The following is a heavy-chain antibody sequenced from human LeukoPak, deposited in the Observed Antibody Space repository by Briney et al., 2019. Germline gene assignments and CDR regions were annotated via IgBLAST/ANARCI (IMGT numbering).Heavy chain of an antibody. Sequence: ASVKVSCKAVGYRFSGYYIQWVRQAPGQGLEWMGWINPNSGDTDFAQKFQGRVTLTRDTSISTAYMELSSLRSEDTAVYYCARGVSSGWYLIGPFDAFDIWGQGTMVTVSS. CDR3: ARGVSSGWYLIGPFDAFDI. J-gene: IGHJ3*02. CDR2: INPNSGDT. V-gene: IGHV1-2*02. D-gene: IGHD6-19*01. CDR1: GYRFSGYY.